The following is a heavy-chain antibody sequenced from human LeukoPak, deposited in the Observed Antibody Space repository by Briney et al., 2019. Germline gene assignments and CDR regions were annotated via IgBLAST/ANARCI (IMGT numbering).Heavy chain of an antibody. CDR3: ARGPIQLWIHNAMDV. CDR1: GFTFSSYE. D-gene: IGHD1-1*01. CDR2: IRSKAYRGTT. Sequence: SLRLSCAASGFTFSSYEMNWVRQAPGKGLEWVGFIRSKAYRGTTEYAASVKGRFTISRDDSASIAYLQMNSLKTEDTAVYYCARGPIQLWIHNAMDVWGQGTTVTVSS. J-gene: IGHJ6*02. V-gene: IGHV3-49*04.